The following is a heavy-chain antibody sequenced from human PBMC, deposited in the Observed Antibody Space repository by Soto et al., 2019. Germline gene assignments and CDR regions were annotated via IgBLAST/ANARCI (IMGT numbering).Heavy chain of an antibody. CDR1: GGSFSGYY. J-gene: IGHJ4*02. D-gene: IGHD2-2*01. V-gene: IGHV4-34*01. Sequence: SETLSLTCAVYGGSFSGYYWSWIRQPPGKGLEWIGEINHSGSTNYNPSLESRVTISVDTSKNQFSLKLSSVTAADTAVYYCASTPHRLGYCSSTSCDYWGQGTLVTVSS. CDR3: ASTPHRLGYCSSTSCDY. CDR2: INHSGST.